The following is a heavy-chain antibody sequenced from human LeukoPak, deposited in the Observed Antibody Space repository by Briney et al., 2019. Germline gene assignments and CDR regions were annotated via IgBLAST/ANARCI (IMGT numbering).Heavy chain of an antibody. J-gene: IGHJ4*02. CDR2: ISGSGGST. V-gene: IGHV3-23*01. D-gene: IGHD4-23*01. CDR3: AKNTKPTLVTPDF. CDR1: GFTFSSYA. Sequence: GGSLRLSCAASGFTFSSYAVSWVRQAPGKGLEWVSAISGSGGSTYYADSVKGRFTISRDNSKNTLYLQMNSLRAEDSAVYYCAKNTKPTLVTPDFWGQGTLVTVSS.